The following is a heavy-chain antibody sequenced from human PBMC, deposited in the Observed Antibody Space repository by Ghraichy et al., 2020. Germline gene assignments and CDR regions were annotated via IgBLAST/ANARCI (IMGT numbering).Heavy chain of an antibody. CDR1: GFTFSSYW. V-gene: IGHV3-7*01. CDR3: ARNDRDYGDYGNDY. J-gene: IGHJ4*02. D-gene: IGHD4-17*01. Sequence: GESLNISCAASGFTFSSYWMAWIRQAPGKGLEWLANINQDGGETYYVDSVKGRFTISRDNAKKSLYLQMNSLRVEDTAVYYCARNDRDYGDYGNDYWGQGTLVTVSS. CDR2: INQDGGET.